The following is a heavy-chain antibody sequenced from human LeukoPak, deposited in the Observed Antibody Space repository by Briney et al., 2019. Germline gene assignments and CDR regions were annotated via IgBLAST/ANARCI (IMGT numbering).Heavy chain of an antibody. CDR3: ARGWRDVDTAMEDY. D-gene: IGHD5-18*01. CDR1: GGSFSGYY. J-gene: IGHJ4*02. Sequence: SETLSLTCAVYGGSFSGYYWSWIRQPPGKGLEWIGEINHSGSTNYNPSLKSRVTISVDTSKNQFSLKLSSVTAADTAVYYCARGWRDVDTAMEDYWGQGTLVTVSS. V-gene: IGHV4-34*01. CDR2: INHSGST.